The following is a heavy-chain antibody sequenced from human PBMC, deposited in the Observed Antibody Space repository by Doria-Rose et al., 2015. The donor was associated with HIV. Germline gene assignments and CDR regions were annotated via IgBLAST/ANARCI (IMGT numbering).Heavy chain of an antibody. J-gene: IGHJ4*02. CDR2: TSSDDVR. Sequence: QVTLKESGPVLVKPTETLTLTCTVSGVSLSSPGMGVSWIRQPPGKALEWLAKTSSDDVRSYKTSLKSRLTISRGTSKSQVVLTMTDMDPVDTATYYCARIKSSRWYHKYYFDFWGQGTLVIVSA. CDR1: GVSLSSPGMG. V-gene: IGHV2-26*01. D-gene: IGHD6-13*01. CDR3: ARIKSSRWYHKYYFDF.